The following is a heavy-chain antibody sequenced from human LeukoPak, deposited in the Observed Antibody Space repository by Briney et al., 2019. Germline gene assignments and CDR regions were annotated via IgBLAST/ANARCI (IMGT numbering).Heavy chain of an antibody. CDR2: SIPIIGVT. CDR1: GGAFSSYA. J-gene: IGHJ5*02. V-gene: IGHV1-69*04. D-gene: IGHD2-15*01. CDR3: ARQFCSGGSCYSVTLGGANWFDP. Sequence: ASVKVSCKASGGAFSSYAVNWVRQAPGQGPEWMGRSIPIIGVTNYAQKFQGRVTMTADESTSTAYMELSSLRSEDTAVYYCARQFCSGGSCYSVTLGGANWFDPWGQGTLVTVSS.